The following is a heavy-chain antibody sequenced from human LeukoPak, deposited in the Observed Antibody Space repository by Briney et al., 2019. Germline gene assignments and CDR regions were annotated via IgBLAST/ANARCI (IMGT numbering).Heavy chain of an antibody. CDR1: GFTFSSYS. J-gene: IGHJ4*02. Sequence: GSLRLSCAASGFTFSSYSMNWVRQAPGKGLEWVANIKQDGSEKYYVDSVMGRFTISRDNAKNSLSLQMNSLRAEDTAVYFCARSWGLTITSCHDYWGQGTLVTVSS. CDR3: ARSWGLTITSCHDY. V-gene: IGHV3-7*01. CDR2: IKQDGSEK. D-gene: IGHD2-2*01.